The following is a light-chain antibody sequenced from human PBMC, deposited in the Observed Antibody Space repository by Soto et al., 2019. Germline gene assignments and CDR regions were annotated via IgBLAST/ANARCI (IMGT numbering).Light chain of an antibody. CDR2: AAS. Sequence: DIQMTQSPSSLSASIGDTVSITCRAREGINNYLAWFQQQPGKAPKSLIYAASTLQSGVPSRFSGSGSATGFTLTISSLQPEDFATYYCIQYKDYPSTLGGGNQVDIK. J-gene: IGKJ4*01. V-gene: IGKV1-16*01. CDR1: EGINNY. CDR3: IQYKDYPST.